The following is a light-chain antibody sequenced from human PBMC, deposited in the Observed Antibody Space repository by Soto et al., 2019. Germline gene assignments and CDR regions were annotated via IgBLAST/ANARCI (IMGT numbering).Light chain of an antibody. CDR1: QSITTW. V-gene: IGKV1-5*01. CDR3: QQYETFSGT. J-gene: IGKJ1*01. CDR2: DAS. Sequence: DIQMTQSPSTVSAYVGDSVTITCRASQSITTWLAWYQQRPGKAPKLLIYDASALPRGVPSRFSGSGSGTKFTLTIASLQPDDFATYYCQQYETFSGTFGPGTKVEI.